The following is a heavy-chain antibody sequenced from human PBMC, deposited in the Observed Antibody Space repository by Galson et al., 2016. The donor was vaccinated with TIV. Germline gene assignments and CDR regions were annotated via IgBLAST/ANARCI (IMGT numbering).Heavy chain of an antibody. V-gene: IGHV1-2*02. D-gene: IGHD1-1*01. CDR3: GRCLILGAGATTAANDY. CDR2: INHYSGGT. CDR1: GYTFTDYY. J-gene: IGHJ4*02. Sequence: SVKVSCKAFGYTFTDYYMHWVRQSPRQGLEWVGWINHYSGGTNYAQKFQGRVTMTRDTSARTSYLDLSRLGSDDTAVYYCGRCLILGAGATTAANDYWGQGTQVTVSS.